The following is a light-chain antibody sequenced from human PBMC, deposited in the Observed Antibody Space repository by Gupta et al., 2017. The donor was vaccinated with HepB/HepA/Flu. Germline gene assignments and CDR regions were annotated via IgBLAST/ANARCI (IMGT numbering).Light chain of an antibody. V-gene: IGLV1-44*01. J-gene: IGLJ1*01. CDR1: TSNIGSNT. CDR3: AAWEDSLNGHV. CDR2: SNN. Sequence: QSVLTQPPSASGTPGQRVTISCSGSTSNIGSNTVNWYQQLPRTAPKLLIYSNNQRPSGVPDRFSGSKSGTSASLAISGLQSEDEADYYCAAWEDSLNGHVFGTGTKVTVL.